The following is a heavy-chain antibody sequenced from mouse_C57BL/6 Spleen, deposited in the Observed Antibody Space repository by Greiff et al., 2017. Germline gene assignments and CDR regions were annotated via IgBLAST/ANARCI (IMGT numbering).Heavy chain of an antibody. Sequence: QVQLQQPGAELVKPGASVKMSCKASGYTFTSYWITWVKQRPGQGLEWIGDIYPGSGSTNYNEKFKSKATLTVDTASSTAYMQLSSLTSEDAAVYYCARAYGNYVDYFDYWGQGTTLTVSS. CDR2: IYPGSGST. CDR3: ARAYGNYVDYFDY. D-gene: IGHD2-1*01. V-gene: IGHV1-55*01. CDR1: GYTFTSYW. J-gene: IGHJ2*01.